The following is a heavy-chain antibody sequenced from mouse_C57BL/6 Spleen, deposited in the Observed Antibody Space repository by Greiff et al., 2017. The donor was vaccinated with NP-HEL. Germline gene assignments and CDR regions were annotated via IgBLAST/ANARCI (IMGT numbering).Heavy chain of an antibody. CDR1: GFTFSDYY. CDR2: ISNGGGST. J-gene: IGHJ4*01. Sequence: EVQLVESGGGLVQPGGSLKLSCAASGFTFSDYYMYWVRQTPEKRLEWVAYISNGGGSTYYPDTVKGRFTITRDNAKNTLYLQMSRLKSEDTAMYYCARRGGYAMDYWGQGTSVTVSS. CDR3: ARRGGYAMDY. V-gene: IGHV5-12*01.